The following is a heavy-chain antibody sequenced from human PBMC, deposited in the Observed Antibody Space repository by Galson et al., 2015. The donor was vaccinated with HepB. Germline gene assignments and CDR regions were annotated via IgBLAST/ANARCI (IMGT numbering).Heavy chain of an antibody. D-gene: IGHD3-10*01. CDR3: ARDGSITMVQGVIIDY. CDR1: GFTFSDYY. CDR2: ISSSGSTI. Sequence: SLRLSCAASGFTFSDYYMSWIRQAPGKGLEWVSYISSSGSTIYYADSVKGRFTISRDNAKNSLYLQMNSLRAEDTAVHYCARDGSITMVQGVIIDYWGQGTLVTVSS. J-gene: IGHJ4*02. V-gene: IGHV3-11*01.